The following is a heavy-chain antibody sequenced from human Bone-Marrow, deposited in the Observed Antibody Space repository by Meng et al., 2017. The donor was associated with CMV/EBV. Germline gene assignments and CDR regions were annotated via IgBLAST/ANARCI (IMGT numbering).Heavy chain of an antibody. D-gene: IGHD1-26*01. CDR1: GFTFSSYA. V-gene: IGHV3-30-3*01. J-gene: IGHJ4*02. Sequence: QGQLVEFGGGVVQPGRSLRLSCAASGFTFSSYAMHWVRQAPGKGLEWVAVISYDGSNKYYADSVKGRFTISRDNSKNTLYLQMNSLRAEDTAVYYCARGAVGPSGDYWGQGTLVTVSS. CDR3: ARGAVGPSGDY. CDR2: ISYDGSNK.